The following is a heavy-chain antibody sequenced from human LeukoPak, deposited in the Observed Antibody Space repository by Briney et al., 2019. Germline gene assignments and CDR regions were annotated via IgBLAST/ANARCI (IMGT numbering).Heavy chain of an antibody. J-gene: IGHJ4*02. CDR1: GGSISSGDYY. CDR3: ARRVVATPNFDY. D-gene: IGHD5-12*01. Sequence: SETLSLTCTVSGGSISSGDYYWSWIRQPPGKGLEWIGYIYYSGSTYYNPSLKSRVTISVDTSKNQFSLKLSSVTAADTAVYYCARRVVATPNFDYWGQGTLVTVSS. CDR2: IYYSGST. V-gene: IGHV4-30-4*01.